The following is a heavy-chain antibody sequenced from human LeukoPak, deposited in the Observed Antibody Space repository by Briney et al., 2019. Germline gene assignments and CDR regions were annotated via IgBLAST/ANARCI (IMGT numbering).Heavy chain of an antibody. V-gene: IGHV5-51*01. CDR3: ARRSPNNRYCSSTSCSHFDY. Sequence: GESLKISCKGSGNSFTNYWIGWVRQMPGKGLEWMGIIYPGESDTRYSPSFQGQVTISADKSISTAYLQWRSLKASDTAMYFCARRSPNNRYCSSTSCSHFDYWGQGTLVTVSS. D-gene: IGHD2-2*01. J-gene: IGHJ4*02. CDR1: GNSFTNYW. CDR2: IYPGESDT.